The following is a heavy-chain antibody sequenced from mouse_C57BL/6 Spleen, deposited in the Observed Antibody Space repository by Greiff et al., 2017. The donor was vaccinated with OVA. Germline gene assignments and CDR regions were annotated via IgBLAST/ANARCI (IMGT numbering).Heavy chain of an antibody. CDR2: IDPETGGT. CDR1: GYTFTDYE. J-gene: IGHJ1*03. Sequence: QVQLQQSGAELVRPGASVTLSCKASGYTFTDYEMHWVKQTPVHGLEWIGAIDPETGGTAYNQKFKGKAILTADKSSSTAYLELRSLTSEDSAVYYCTRLDYYGSNSRYFDVWGTGTTVTVSS. CDR3: TRLDYYGSNSRYFDV. V-gene: IGHV1-15*01. D-gene: IGHD1-1*01.